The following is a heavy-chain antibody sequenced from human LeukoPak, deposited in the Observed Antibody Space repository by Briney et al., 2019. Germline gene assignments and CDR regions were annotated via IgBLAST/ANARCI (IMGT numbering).Heavy chain of an antibody. CDR2: FYHSGST. D-gene: IGHD3-10*01. J-gene: IGHJ1*01. Sequence: SETLSLTCSVSGGFNTHYYWSWIRQPPGKGLEWIGYFYHSGSTNFNPSLKSRVTISVDTSKNQFSLKLSSVTAADTAVYYCARGPRYYYGSGSTTSKGAEYFQHWGQGTLVTVSS. V-gene: IGHV4-59*12. CDR1: GGFNTHYY. CDR3: ARGPRYYYGSGSTTSKGAEYFQH.